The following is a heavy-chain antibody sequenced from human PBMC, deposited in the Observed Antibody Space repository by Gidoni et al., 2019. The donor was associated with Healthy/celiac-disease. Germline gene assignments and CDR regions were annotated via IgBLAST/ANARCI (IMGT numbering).Heavy chain of an antibody. V-gene: IGHV4-34*01. CDR2: INHSGST. CDR1: GGSFSGYY. D-gene: IGHD3-22*01. Sequence: QVQLQQWGAGLLKPSETLSLTCAVYGGSFSGYYWSWIRQPPGKGLEWIGEINHSGSTNYNPSLKSRVTISVDTSKNQFSLKLSSVTAADTAVYYCARGPRQNTRATYYYDSSGSLAFDIWGQGTMVTVSS. J-gene: IGHJ3*02. CDR3: ARGPRQNTRATYYYDSSGSLAFDI.